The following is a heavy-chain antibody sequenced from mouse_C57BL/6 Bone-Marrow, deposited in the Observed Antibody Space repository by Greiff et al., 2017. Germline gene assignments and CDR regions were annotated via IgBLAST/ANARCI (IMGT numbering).Heavy chain of an antibody. CDR1: GYTFTSYW. CDR2: IDPSDSYT. V-gene: IGHV1-69*01. CDR3: ARGRSYGLHMDY. Sequence: QVQLQQPGAELVMPGASVKLSCKASGYTFTSYWMHWVKQRPGQGLEWIGEIDPSDSYTNYNQKFKGKSTLTVDKSSSTAYMQLSSLTSEDSAVYYCARGRSYGLHMDYWGQGTSVTVSS. D-gene: IGHD1-1*01. J-gene: IGHJ4*01.